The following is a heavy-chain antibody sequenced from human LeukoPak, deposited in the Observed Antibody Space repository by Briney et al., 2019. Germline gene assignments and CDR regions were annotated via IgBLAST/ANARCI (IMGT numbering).Heavy chain of an antibody. CDR3: VGWGISGITNH. D-gene: IGHD1-7*01. CDR1: ELTSSTSW. V-gene: IGHV3-7*01. J-gene: IGHJ4*02. CDR2: TKQDGSEK. Sequence: HAGGSLRLSCAASELTSSTSWMSWVRQAPGKGLEWVAQTKQDGSEKYYVDSVKGRFTTSRDKNSLFLQMNSVRAEDTAVYYCVGWGISGITNHWGQGTLVTVS.